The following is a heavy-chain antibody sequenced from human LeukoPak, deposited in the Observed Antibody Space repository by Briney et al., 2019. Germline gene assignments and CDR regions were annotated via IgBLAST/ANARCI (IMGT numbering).Heavy chain of an antibody. Sequence: SQTLSLTCTVSGGSISSDNYYWTWIRQPAGKGLEWIGRIYASGSANYNPSLKSRVTISVDTSKNQFSLKLNSVTAADTAMYYCARDVGSSWFSIWFDPWGQGTLVTVSS. CDR1: GGSISSDNYY. CDR2: IYASGSA. D-gene: IGHD6-13*01. J-gene: IGHJ5*02. V-gene: IGHV4-61*02. CDR3: ARDVGSSWFSIWFDP.